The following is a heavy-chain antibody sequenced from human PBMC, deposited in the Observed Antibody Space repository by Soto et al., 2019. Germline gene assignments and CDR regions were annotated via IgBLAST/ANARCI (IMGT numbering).Heavy chain of an antibody. V-gene: IGHV4-34*01. Sequence: SETLSLTCAVYGGSFSGYYWSWIRQPPGKGLEWIGEINHSGSTNYNPSPKSRVTISVDTSKTQFSLELSSVTAADTAVYYCARGVLDGSGSYYFFMGKNYCYYGMDVWGQGTTVTVSS. CDR3: ARGVLDGSGSYYFFMGKNYCYYGMDV. D-gene: IGHD3-10*01. CDR1: GGSFSGYY. CDR2: INHSGST. J-gene: IGHJ6*02.